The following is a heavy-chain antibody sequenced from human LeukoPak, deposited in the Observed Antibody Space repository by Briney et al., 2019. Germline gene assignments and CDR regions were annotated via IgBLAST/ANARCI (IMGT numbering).Heavy chain of an antibody. CDR2: IPFDGSHK. D-gene: IGHD2-8*01. J-gene: IGHJ4*01. V-gene: IGHV3-30*02. CDR3: STDPRLLIY. CDR1: GFTLSDYG. Sequence: TGGSLRLSCVVSGFTLSDYGIHWVRQAPGRGLQWVAFIPFDGSHKYYADSVKGRFTISRDNAKNSLYLQMNSLRPDDTALYYCSTDPRLLIYWGHGTLVTVSS.